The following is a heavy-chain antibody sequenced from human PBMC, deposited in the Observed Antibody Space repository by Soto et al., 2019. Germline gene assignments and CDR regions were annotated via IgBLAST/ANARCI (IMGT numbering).Heavy chain of an antibody. V-gene: IGHV3-23*01. Sequence: GGSLRLSXAASGFTFSSYAMSWVRQAPGKGLEWVSAISGSGGSTYYADSVKGRFTISRDNSKNTLYLQMNSLRAEDTAVYYCAKVAGYCSSTSCYTGGYYYYGMDVWGQGTTVTVSS. J-gene: IGHJ6*02. CDR3: AKVAGYCSSTSCYTGGYYYYGMDV. CDR2: ISGSGGST. CDR1: GFTFSSYA. D-gene: IGHD2-2*02.